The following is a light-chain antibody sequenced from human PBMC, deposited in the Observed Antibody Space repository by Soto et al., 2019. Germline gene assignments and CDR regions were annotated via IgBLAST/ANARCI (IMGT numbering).Light chain of an antibody. J-gene: IGKJ1*01. Sequence: DIPMTQSPSTLSASVGDRVTITCRASQSISIWLAWYQQKPGRAPKLLIYKASSLESGVPSRFSGSGSGTEFTLTISSLQPDDFATYYCQQYSSWGTFGQGTKVEIK. CDR3: QQYSSWGT. CDR2: KAS. V-gene: IGKV1-5*03. CDR1: QSISIW.